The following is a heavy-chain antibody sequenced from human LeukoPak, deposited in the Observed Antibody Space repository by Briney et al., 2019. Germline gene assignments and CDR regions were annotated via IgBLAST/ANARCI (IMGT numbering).Heavy chain of an antibody. CDR1: GYTFTGYY. D-gene: IGHD2-15*01. Sequence: ASVKVSCKASGYTFTGYYMHWVRQAPGQGLEWMGWINAGNGNTKYSQKFQGRVTITRDTSASTAYMELSSPRSEDTAVYYCARCSGGSCYFRYWGQGTLVTVSS. CDR3: ARCSGGSCYFRY. J-gene: IGHJ4*02. CDR2: INAGNGNT. V-gene: IGHV1-3*01.